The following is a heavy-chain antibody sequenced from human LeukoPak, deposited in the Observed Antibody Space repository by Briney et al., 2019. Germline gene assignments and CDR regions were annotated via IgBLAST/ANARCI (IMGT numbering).Heavy chain of an antibody. CDR1: GFTFSNSW. CDR3: ARNQY. CDR2: IRQDGSEK. D-gene: IGHD4-11*01. Sequence: GGSLRLSCTASGFTFSNSWMSWARQAPGKGLEWVANIRQDGSEKYYVDSVKGRFTISRDNAKNSLFLQMNSLRAEDTAVYYCARNQYWGQGTLVTVSS. V-gene: IGHV3-7*01. J-gene: IGHJ4*02.